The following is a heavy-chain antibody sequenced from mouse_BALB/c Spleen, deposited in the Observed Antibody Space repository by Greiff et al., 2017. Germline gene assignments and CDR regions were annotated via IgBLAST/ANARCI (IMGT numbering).Heavy chain of an antibody. V-gene: IGHV3-2*02. J-gene: IGHJ4*01. CDR2: ISYSGST. Sequence: EVMLVESGPGLVKPSQSLSLTCTVTGYSITSDYAWNWIRQFPGNKLEWMGYISYSGSTSYNPSLKSRISITRDTSKNQFFLQLNSVTTEDTATYYCAQLTGAMDYWGQGTSVTVSS. CDR1: GYSITSDYA. CDR3: AQLTGAMDY. D-gene: IGHD4-1*01.